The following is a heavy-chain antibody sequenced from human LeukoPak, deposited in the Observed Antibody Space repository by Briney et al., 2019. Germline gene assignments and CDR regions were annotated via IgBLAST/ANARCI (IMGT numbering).Heavy chain of an antibody. D-gene: IGHD6-19*01. CDR2: IRPSGDNT. J-gene: IGHJ5*02. V-gene: IGHV3-23*01. CDR1: GFTVSSNS. Sequence: GGSLRLSCTVSGFTVSSNSMSWVRQAPGRGLEWVSSIRPSGDNTYYGDSVKGRFTISRDNSKNTVYLQMNNMRVDDTAVYYCARVAGWHWFDPWGQGTLVTVSS. CDR3: ARVAGWHWFDP.